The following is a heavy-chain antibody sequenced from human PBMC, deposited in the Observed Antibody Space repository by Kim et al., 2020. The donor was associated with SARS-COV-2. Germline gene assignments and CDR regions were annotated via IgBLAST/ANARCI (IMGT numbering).Heavy chain of an antibody. Sequence: SETLSLTCTVSGGSIATSAHYWNWIRQSPKKGLEWIASIHIGGNTFYDESLRSRATISVDGSKNQFFLKLRSVTAADTAVYYCASLPELLIEDYYGLDV. CDR3: ASLPELLIEDYYGLDV. CDR2: IHIGGNT. V-gene: IGHV4-39*01. J-gene: IGHJ6*01. CDR1: GGSIATSAHY. D-gene: IGHD3-16*01.